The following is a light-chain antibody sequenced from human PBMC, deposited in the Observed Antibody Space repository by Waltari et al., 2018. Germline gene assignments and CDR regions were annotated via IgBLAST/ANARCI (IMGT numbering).Light chain of an antibody. J-gene: IGLJ2*01. CDR1: SSNIGSNV. V-gene: IGLV1-47*01. Sequence: QSVLTQPPSASGTPGPRVTIYCSGSSSNIGSNVVNWYQQVPGTTPKLLIYRNEQRPSGVPDRFSGSKSGTSAALAISGLRSEDGADYYCAAWDDKLGGRWEFGGGTKLTVL. CDR2: RNE. CDR3: AAWDDKLGGRWE.